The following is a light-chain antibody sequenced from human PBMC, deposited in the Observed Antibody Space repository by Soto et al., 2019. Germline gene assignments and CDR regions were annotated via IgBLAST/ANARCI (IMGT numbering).Light chain of an antibody. CDR3: SSYAGSLSLYV. J-gene: IGLJ1*01. CDR1: ISDVGGYNY. V-gene: IGLV2-14*01. Sequence: QSVLTQPASVSWSPGHSIAIACTGTISDVGGYNYVSWYQHHPGKAPTLIIYEVSNRPSGVSNRFSGSKSGNTASLTISGLQAEDEADYYCSSYAGSLSLYVFGPGTKVTVL. CDR2: EVS.